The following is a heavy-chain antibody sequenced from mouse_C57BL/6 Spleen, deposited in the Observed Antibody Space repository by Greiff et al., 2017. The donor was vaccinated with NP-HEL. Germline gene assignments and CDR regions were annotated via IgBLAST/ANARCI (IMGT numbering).Heavy chain of an antibody. V-gene: IGHV5-17*01. Sequence: EVKLVESGGGLVKPGGSLKLSCAASGFTFSDYGMHWVRQAPEKGLEWVAYISSGSSTIYYADTVKGRFTISRDNAKNTLFLQMTSLRSEDTAMYYCAREFYDGYYGVDYFDYWGQGTTLTVSS. D-gene: IGHD2-3*01. CDR2: ISSGSSTI. J-gene: IGHJ2*01. CDR3: AREFYDGYYGVDYFDY. CDR1: GFTFSDYG.